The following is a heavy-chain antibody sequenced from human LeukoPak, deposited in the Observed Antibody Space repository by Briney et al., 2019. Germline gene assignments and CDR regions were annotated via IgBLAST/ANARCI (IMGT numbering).Heavy chain of an antibody. J-gene: IGHJ6*03. Sequence: GGSLRLSCAASGFTFSSYWMSWVRQAPGKGLECVANIKQDGSEKYYVDSVKGRFTISRDNAKNSLFLQMNSLRAEDTAVYYCARDARPYYYSYMDVWGKGTTVTVSS. CDR1: GFTFSSYW. CDR3: ARDARPYYYSYMDV. D-gene: IGHD6-6*01. V-gene: IGHV3-7*01. CDR2: IKQDGSEK.